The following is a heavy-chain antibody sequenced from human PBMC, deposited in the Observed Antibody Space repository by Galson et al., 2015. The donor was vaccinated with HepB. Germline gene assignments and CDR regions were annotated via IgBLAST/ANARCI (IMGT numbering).Heavy chain of an antibody. D-gene: IGHD1-26*01. CDR3: ARTARSGISPPNIRFDY. CDR1: GYTFTDFY. J-gene: IGHJ4*02. CDR2: ITPNSGAT. V-gene: IGHV1-2*02. Sequence: SVKVSCKASGYTFTDFYIHWVRQAPGQGLEWMGWITPNSGATKYAQKFQGRVTMTRDTSISTVYMELSRLRYDDTAVYYCARTARSGISPPNIRFDYWGQGTLVTVSS.